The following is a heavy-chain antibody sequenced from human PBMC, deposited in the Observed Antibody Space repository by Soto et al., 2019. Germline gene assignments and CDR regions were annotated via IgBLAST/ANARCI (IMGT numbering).Heavy chain of an antibody. V-gene: IGHV3-23*01. Sequence: PGGSLRLSCAASGFTFSSYAMSWVRQAAGKGLEWVSAISGSGGTTYSADSVKGRFTISRDNSKNTLYLQMNSLRAEDTAVYYCARRIAVAGTICYDYWGQGTLVTVSS. CDR1: GFTFSSYA. CDR3: ARRIAVAGTICYDY. D-gene: IGHD6-19*01. J-gene: IGHJ4*02. CDR2: ISGSGGTT.